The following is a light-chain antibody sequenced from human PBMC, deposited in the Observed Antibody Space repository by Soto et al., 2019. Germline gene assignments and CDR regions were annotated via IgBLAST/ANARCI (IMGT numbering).Light chain of an antibody. CDR1: SW. J-gene: IGKJ4*01. CDR3: QQYDNYPLT. Sequence: SWLAWYQQKPGTAPKLLIYDASTLESGVPSRFSVSGSGTEFTLTISSLQPDDFATYYCQQYDNYPLTFGGGTKVDIK. CDR2: DAS. V-gene: IGKV1-5*01.